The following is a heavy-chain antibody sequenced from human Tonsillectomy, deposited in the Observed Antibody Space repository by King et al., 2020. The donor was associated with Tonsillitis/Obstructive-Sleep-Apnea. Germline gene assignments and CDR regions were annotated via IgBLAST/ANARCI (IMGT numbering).Heavy chain of an antibody. CDR1: GFTFSSNS. V-gene: IGHV3-21*01. CDR2: ISSSSTYI. D-gene: IGHD2-2*02. CDR3: AREGVPTTIDAFDI. Sequence: VQLVESGGGLVKPGGSLRVSCAASGFTFSSNSMNWVRQAPGKGLEWVSSISSSSTYIYYAESVKGRFTISRDNDKNSLYLQMNSLRAEDTAVYYCAREGVPTTIDAFDIWGQGTMVTVSS. J-gene: IGHJ3*02.